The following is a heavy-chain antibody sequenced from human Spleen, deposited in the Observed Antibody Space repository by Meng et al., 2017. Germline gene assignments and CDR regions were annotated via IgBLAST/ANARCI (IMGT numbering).Heavy chain of an antibody. D-gene: IGHD5-24*01. V-gene: IGHV3-23*01. Sequence: GGSLRLSCAASGFSFSSYAMSWVRQAPGKGLEWVSALSGGGFTTYYADSVKGRFAISRHNSKNTLYLQMNSLRAEDTALYYCAKDFGDGYNYNFDYWGQGTLVTVSS. CDR3: AKDFGDGYNYNFDY. CDR2: LSGGGFTT. J-gene: IGHJ4*02. CDR1: GFSFSSYA.